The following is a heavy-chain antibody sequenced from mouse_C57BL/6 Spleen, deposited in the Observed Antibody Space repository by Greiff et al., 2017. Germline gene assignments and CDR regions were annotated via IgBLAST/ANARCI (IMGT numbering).Heavy chain of an antibody. CDR2: INPNNGGT. CDR3: ARHGRLPFAY. CDR1: GYTFTDYY. J-gene: IGHJ3*01. Sequence: VQLQQSGPELVKPGASVKISCKASGYTFTDYYMNWVKQSHGKSLEWIGDINPNNGGTSYNQKFKGKATLTVDKSSSTAYMELRSLTSEDSAVXYCARHGRLPFAYWGQGTLVTVSA. V-gene: IGHV1-26*01. D-gene: IGHD6-2*01.